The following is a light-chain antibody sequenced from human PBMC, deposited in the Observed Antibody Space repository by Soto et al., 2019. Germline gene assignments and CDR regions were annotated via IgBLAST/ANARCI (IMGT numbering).Light chain of an antibody. Sequence: QSALTQPASVSGSPGQSITISCTGTSSDVGGYNYVSWYQQHPGKAPKLMIYDVSNRPSGVSNRFSGSKSGNTASLTISGLPAEDEADYYCSSYTSSSTLLYVFGTGTKGTLL. CDR2: DVS. CDR1: SSDVGGYNY. CDR3: SSYTSSSTLLYV. J-gene: IGLJ1*01. V-gene: IGLV2-14*01.